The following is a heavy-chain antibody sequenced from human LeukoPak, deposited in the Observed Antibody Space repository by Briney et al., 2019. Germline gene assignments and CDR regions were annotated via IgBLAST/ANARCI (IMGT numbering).Heavy chain of an antibody. J-gene: IGHJ6*02. CDR2: IYSGGST. CDR1: GFTVSSNY. V-gene: IGHV3-53*01. CDR3: ARGLAAAGTGGVYYYYYGMDV. Sequence: PGGSLRLSCAASGFTVSSNYMSWVRQAPGKGLEWVSVIYSGGSTYYADSVKGRFTISRDNSKNTLYLQMNSLRAEDTAVYYCARGLAAAGTGGVYYYYYGMDVWGQGTTVTVSS. D-gene: IGHD6-13*01.